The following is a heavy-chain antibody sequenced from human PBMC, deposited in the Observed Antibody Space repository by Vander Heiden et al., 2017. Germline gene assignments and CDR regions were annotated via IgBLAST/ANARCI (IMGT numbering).Heavy chain of an antibody. CDR1: GFPFRSYA. V-gene: IGHV3-23*01. CDR2: ISGSGGSK. CDR3: AKDQGYYDILTGYRNDAFDI. Sequence: EVQLLESGGGLVQPGGSLRLPWAASGFPFRSYAMAGVRQAPGKGLEWVSVISGSGGSKYYADSVKGRFTISRDNSKNTLYLQMNSLRAEDTAVYYCAKDQGYYDILTGYRNDAFDIWGQGTMVTVSS. D-gene: IGHD3-9*01. J-gene: IGHJ3*02.